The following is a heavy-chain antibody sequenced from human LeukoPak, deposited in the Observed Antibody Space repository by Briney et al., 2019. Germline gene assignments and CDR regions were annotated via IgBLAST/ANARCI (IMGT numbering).Heavy chain of an antibody. Sequence: SETLSLTCTVSGGSISSYYWSWIRQPPGKGLEWIGYIYYSGSTNYNPSLKSRVTISVDTSKNQFSLKLSSVTAADTAVYYCARDRFEGMATWFDPWGQGTLVTVSS. CDR3: ARDRFEGMATWFDP. J-gene: IGHJ5*02. V-gene: IGHV4-59*12. D-gene: IGHD5-24*01. CDR2: IYYSGST. CDR1: GGSISSYY.